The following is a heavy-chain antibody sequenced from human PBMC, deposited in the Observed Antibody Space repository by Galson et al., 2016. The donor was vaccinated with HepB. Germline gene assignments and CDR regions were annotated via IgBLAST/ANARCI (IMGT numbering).Heavy chain of an antibody. J-gene: IGHJ4*02. V-gene: IGHV4-39*02. D-gene: IGHD5-18*01. Sequence: SETLSLTWTVSSDSFTGSSYYWAWIRQPPGKGLEWIGSISYSGNTYYNPSLKSRVTMSVDTSRKHFSLKLNSVTAADTAVFYCARTFVDIYGRRYFDYWGQGTLVSVS. CDR1: SDSFTGSSYY. CDR3: ARTFVDIYGRRYFDY. CDR2: ISYSGNT.